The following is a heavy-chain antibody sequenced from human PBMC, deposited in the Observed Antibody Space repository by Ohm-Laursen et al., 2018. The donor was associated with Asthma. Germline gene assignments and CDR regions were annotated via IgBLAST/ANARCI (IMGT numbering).Heavy chain of an antibody. J-gene: IGHJ4*02. CDR3: AKGGDSSSWYNPFDY. V-gene: IGHV3-23*01. CDR1: GFTFSNAW. CDR2: ISGSGGST. Sequence: SLRLSCAASGFTFSNAWMSWVRQAPGKGLEWVSAISGSGGSTYYADSVKGRFTISRDNSKNTLYLQMNSLRAEDTAVYYCAKGGDSSSWYNPFDYWGQGTLVTVSS. D-gene: IGHD6-13*01.